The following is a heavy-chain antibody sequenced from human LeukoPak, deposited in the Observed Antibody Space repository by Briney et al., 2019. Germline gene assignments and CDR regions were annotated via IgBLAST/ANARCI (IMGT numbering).Heavy chain of an antibody. CDR1: GFTVSSNY. CDR3: TKELHVAVAVADYYYFYMDV. D-gene: IGHD6-19*01. J-gene: IGHJ6*03. Sequence: PGGSLRLSCAASGFTVSSNYMSWVRQAPGKGLEWVSVIYSGGSTYYADSVKGRFTISRDNSKNALYLHMDSLRPDDTAIYYCTKELHVAVAVADYYYFYMDVWGRGTAVTVSS. V-gene: IGHV3-53*01. CDR2: IYSGGST.